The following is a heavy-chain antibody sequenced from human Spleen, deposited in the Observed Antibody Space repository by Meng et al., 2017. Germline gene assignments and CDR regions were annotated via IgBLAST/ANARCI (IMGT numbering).Heavy chain of an antibody. J-gene: IGHJ4*02. Sequence: ASVKVSCKASGYTFTSYYMHWVRQAPGQGLEWMGIINPSGGSTSYAQKFQGRVTMTRDTSTSTVYMELSSLRSEDTAVYYCARIRIIPGIAVAGALDYWGQGTLVTVSS. D-gene: IGHD6-19*01. CDR3: ARIRIIPGIAVAGALDY. CDR1: GYTFTSYY. CDR2: INPSGGST. V-gene: IGHV1-46*01.